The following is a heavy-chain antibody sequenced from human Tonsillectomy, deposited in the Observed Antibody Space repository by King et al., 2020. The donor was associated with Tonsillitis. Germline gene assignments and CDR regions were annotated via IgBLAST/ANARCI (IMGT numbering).Heavy chain of an antibody. CDR3: AREQGGAYNTWFDP. D-gene: IGHD1-26*01. J-gene: IGHJ5*02. CDR2: ISPNSGGT. V-gene: IGHV1-2*02. Sequence: QLVQSGAEVKKPGASVKVSCKASGYTFTGYYMHWVRQAPGQGLEWIGWISPNSGGTNFAQKFQGRVTMTRDTSISTAYIELSRLRSDDTAVYYCAREQGGAYNTWFDPWGQGTLVTVSS. CDR1: GYTFTGYY.